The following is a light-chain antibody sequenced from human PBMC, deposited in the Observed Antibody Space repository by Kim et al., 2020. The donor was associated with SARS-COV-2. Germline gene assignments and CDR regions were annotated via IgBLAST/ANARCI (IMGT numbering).Light chain of an antibody. CDR2: DAS. Sequence: LSASVGDRVTITCQASQDISNYLNWYQQKPGKAPKLLIYDASNLETGVPSRFSGSRSGTDFSFTISSLQPEDIATYYCQQYDNLLSFGGGTKVEIK. V-gene: IGKV1-33*01. CDR3: QQYDNLLS. J-gene: IGKJ4*01. CDR1: QDISNY.